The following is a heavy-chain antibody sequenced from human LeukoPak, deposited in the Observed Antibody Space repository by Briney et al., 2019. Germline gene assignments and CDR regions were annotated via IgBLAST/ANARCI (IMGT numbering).Heavy chain of an antibody. Sequence: SEALSLTCTASGGSISSGGYYWSWVRQRPGKGPEWIGYIYYTGSTSHNPSLKSRVFISGDTSKNQFSLRLTSVTAADTAVYYCTRGDGHYYYDRWGQGTLVTVST. CDR3: TRGDGHYYYDR. CDR1: GGSISSGGYY. D-gene: IGHD3-22*01. CDR2: IYYTGST. V-gene: IGHV4-31*03. J-gene: IGHJ1*01.